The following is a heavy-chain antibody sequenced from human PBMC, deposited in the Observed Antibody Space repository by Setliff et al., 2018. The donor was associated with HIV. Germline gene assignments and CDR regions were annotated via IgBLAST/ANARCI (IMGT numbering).Heavy chain of an antibody. V-gene: IGHV4-30-4*08. CDR3: ASRVYYYDSSGYLREEGFDP. D-gene: IGHD3-22*01. CDR1: GGSISSGIYY. Sequence: SETLSLTCTVSGGSISSGIYYWIWIRQPAGKGLEWIGYIYYNGNAYYYNPSLKSRTTISLDTSMNQFSLKLTSVTAADAAVYYCASRVYYYDSSGYLREEGFDPWGQGTLVTVSS. CDR2: IYYNGNAY. J-gene: IGHJ5*02.